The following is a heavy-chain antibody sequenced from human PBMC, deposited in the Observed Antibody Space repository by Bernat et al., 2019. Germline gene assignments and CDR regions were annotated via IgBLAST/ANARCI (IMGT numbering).Heavy chain of an antibody. CDR3: ARVVYGNSNYFDY. J-gene: IGHJ4*02. D-gene: IGHD4-23*01. Sequence: QVQLVESGGGVVQPGRSLRLSCAASGFTFSSYGMHWVRQAPGKGLEWVAVIWYDGSNKYYADSVKGRFTISRDNSKNTLYLQMNSLRAEDTAVYYCARVVYGNSNYFDYWGQGTLVTVSS. CDR1: GFTFSSYG. V-gene: IGHV3-33*01. CDR2: IWYDGSNK.